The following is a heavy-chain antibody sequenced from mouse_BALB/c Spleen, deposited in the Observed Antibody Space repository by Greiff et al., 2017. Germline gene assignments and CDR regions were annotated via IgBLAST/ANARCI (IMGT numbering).Heavy chain of an antibody. J-gene: IGHJ4*01. CDR1: GFSLTSYG. CDR2: IWSDGST. Sequence: VKVVESGPDLVAPSQSLSITCTVSGFSLTSYGVHWVRQPPGKGLEWLVVIWSDGSTTYNSALKSRLSISKDNSKSQVFLKMNSLQTDDTAMYYCARHEAGTGAMDYWGQGTSVTVSS. CDR3: ARHEAGTGAMDY. V-gene: IGHV2-6-2*01.